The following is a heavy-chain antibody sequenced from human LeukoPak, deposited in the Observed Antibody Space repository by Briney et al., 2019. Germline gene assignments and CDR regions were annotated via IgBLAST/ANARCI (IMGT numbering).Heavy chain of an antibody. CDR3: AKDVVRGVLDY. J-gene: IGHJ4*02. CDR1: GFTFSSYA. Sequence: GGSLRLSCAASGFTFSSYAMSWVRQAPGKGLEWVSTINGSGGSTYYADSVKGRFTISRDNFKTTLYLQMNSLRAEDTAVYYCAKDVVRGVLDYWGQGTLVTVSS. CDR2: INGSGGST. V-gene: IGHV3-23*01. D-gene: IGHD3-10*01.